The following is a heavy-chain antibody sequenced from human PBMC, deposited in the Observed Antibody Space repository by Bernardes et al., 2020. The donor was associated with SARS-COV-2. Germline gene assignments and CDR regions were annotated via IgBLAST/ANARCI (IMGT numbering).Heavy chain of an antibody. J-gene: IGHJ4*02. Sequence: GSLRLSCVASGFDFSTYAMTWVRQAPGKGLECVSSISGGGGTIYYAETVKGRFTISRDNSKNTLYLQMNSLRADDTAVYYCAIAPLKSVTTGDYWGQGTLVTVSS. CDR1: GFDFSTYA. CDR2: ISGGGGTI. D-gene: IGHD4-17*01. CDR3: AIAPLKSVTTGDY. V-gene: IGHV3-23*01.